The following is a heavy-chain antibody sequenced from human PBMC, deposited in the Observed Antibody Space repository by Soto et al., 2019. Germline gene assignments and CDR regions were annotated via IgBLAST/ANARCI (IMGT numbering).Heavy chain of an antibody. D-gene: IGHD6-13*01. V-gene: IGHV4-34*01. CDR1: GGSFSGYY. Sequence: SETLSLTCAVYGGSFSGYYWSWIRQPPGKGLEWIGEINHSGSTNYNPSLKSRVTISVDTSKNQFSLKLSSVTAADTAVYYCARTPGIAAAGYFDYWGQGTLVTVSS. CDR2: INHSGST. J-gene: IGHJ4*02. CDR3: ARTPGIAAAGYFDY.